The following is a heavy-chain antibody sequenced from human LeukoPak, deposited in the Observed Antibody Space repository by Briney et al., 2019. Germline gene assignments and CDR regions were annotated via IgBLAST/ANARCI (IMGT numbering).Heavy chain of an antibody. V-gene: IGHV4-59*12. D-gene: IGHD5-24*01. Sequence: SWTLSLTCTVSGGSISSYYWSWIRQPPGKGLEWIGYIFCSGSTYYIPSLKSRVTISVDASKNQFSLKLNSVTAADTAVYYCARGDGFNRYWGQGTLVTVSS. J-gene: IGHJ4*02. CDR3: ARGDGFNRY. CDR1: GGSISSYY. CDR2: IFCSGST.